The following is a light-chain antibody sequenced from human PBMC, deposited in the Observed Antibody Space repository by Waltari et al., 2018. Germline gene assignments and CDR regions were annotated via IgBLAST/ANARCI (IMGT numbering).Light chain of an antibody. J-gene: IGLJ3*02. CDR1: KLGDKY. CDR2: QDT. Sequence: SYELTQPPSVSVSPGQTASITCSGDKLGDKYASWYQQKPGQSPVLVIYQDTKRPSGIPERFSGSNSGNTATLTISGTQGMDEADYYCLAWGSSTAWVFGGGTKLTVL. CDR3: LAWGSSTAWV. V-gene: IGLV3-1*01.